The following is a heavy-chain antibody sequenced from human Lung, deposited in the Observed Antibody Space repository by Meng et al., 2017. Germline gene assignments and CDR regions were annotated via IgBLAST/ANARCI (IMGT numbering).Heavy chain of an antibody. CDR2: IYHSGST. CDR3: ARGSITMVRGVSVFDP. CDR1: GGSISSSNW. J-gene: IGHJ5*02. V-gene: IGHV4-4*02. Sequence: VQLDESGPGLVTPSGPLSLTCAVSGGSISSSNWWSWVRQPPGKGLEWIGEIYHSGSTNYNPSLKSRVTISVDKSKNQFSLKLSSVTAADTAVYYCARGSITMVRGVSVFDPWGQGTLVTVSS. D-gene: IGHD3-10*01.